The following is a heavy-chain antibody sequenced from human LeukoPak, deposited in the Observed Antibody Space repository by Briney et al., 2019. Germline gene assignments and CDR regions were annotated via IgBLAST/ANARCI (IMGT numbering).Heavy chain of an antibody. D-gene: IGHD5-18*01. CDR3: ARDTQERIQLWSWAFDI. Sequence: SQTLSLTCTVSGGSISSGSYYWSWIRQPAGKGLEWIGRIYTSGSTNYNPSLKSRVTISVDTSKNQFSLKLSSVTAADTAVYYCARDTQERIQLWSWAFDIWGQGTMVTVSS. J-gene: IGHJ3*02. CDR2: IYTSGST. V-gene: IGHV4-61*02. CDR1: GGSISSGSYY.